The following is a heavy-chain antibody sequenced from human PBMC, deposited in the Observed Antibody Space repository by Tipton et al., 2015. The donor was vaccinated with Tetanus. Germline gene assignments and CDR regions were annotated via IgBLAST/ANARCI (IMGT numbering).Heavy chain of an antibody. D-gene: IGHD3-10*01. V-gene: IGHV4-39*01. Sequence: TLSLTCFVSGGSISTKTYYWGWIRQTPGKGLEWIASISHSATTFYNPSLKSRVTMSVDPSKNQFSVSLSSAPAADTGVYYCARHVGGYGSPPHDLWGQGTLVTVSS. CDR3: ARHVGGYGSPPHDL. CDR1: GGSISTKTYY. J-gene: IGHJ5*02. CDR2: ISHSATT.